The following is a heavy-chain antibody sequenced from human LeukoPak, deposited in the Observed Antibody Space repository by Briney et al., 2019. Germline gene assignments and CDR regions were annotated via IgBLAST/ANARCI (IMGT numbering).Heavy chain of an antibody. CDR2: ISGSGGST. CDR3: ARVQYSYGYDGSFY. CDR1: GFTFSNYA. D-gene: IGHD5-18*01. Sequence: PGGSLRLSCAASGFTFSNYAMSWVRQAPGKGLEWVSTISGSGGSTYYADSVKGRFTFSRDNSKNTLYLRMNSLRGDDTAVYYCARVQYSYGYDGSFYWGQGTLVTVSS. V-gene: IGHV3-23*01. J-gene: IGHJ4*02.